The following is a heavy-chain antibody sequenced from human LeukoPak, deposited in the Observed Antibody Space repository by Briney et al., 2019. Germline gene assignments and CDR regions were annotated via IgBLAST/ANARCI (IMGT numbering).Heavy chain of an antibody. J-gene: IGHJ4*02. CDR3: ARITKIAAPNFDY. Sequence: GGSLRLSCAASGFTFSSYWMHWVRQAPGKGLVWVSRINSDGSSTSYADSVKGRFAISRDNAKNTLYLQMNSLRAEDTAVYYCARITKIAAPNFDYWGQGTLVTVSS. V-gene: IGHV3-74*01. CDR1: GFTFSSYW. D-gene: IGHD6-13*01. CDR2: INSDGSST.